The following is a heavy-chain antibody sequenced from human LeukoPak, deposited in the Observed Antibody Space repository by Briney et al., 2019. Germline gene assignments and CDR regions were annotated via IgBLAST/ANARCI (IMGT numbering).Heavy chain of an antibody. CDR2: ISSSSSSYT. V-gene: IGHV3-21*04. D-gene: IGHD3-10*01. CDR3: AKDLLRMVRGVKDY. CDR1: GFTFSSYS. Sequence: PGGSLRLSCAASGFTFSSYSMNWVRQAPGKGLEWVSSISSSSSSYTYYADSVKGRFTISRDNSKNTLYLQMNSLRAEDTAVYYCAKDLLRMVRGVKDYWGQGTLVTVSS. J-gene: IGHJ4*02.